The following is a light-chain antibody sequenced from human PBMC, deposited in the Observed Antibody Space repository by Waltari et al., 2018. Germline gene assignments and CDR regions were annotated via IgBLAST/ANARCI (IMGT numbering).Light chain of an antibody. V-gene: IGLV3-10*01. Sequence: SYELTQPPSVSVSPGPTARITCSGHELPSKYAYWFQQKSGQAPRLVIYEDTKRPSGIPERFSGSSSGTVATLTITGAQVDDEADYYCYSSDSTGLRVFGGGTTVVVL. CDR2: EDT. CDR3: YSSDSTGLRV. J-gene: IGLJ1*01. CDR1: ELPSKY.